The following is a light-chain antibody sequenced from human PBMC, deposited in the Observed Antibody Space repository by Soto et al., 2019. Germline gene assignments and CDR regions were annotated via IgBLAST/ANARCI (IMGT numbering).Light chain of an antibody. V-gene: IGKV1-5*01. J-gene: IGKJ1*01. Sequence: DITMNQSPSTLSASVGDRVTITCRASRSISSWLAWYQQKPGKAPKLLIYDASSLESGVPSRFSGSGSGTEFTLTISSLQPDDFVTYYCQQYNSYWWTFGQGTKVDIK. CDR3: QQYNSYWWT. CDR1: RSISSW. CDR2: DAS.